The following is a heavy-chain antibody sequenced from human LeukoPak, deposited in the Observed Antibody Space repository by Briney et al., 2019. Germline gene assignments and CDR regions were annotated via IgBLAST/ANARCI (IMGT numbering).Heavy chain of an antibody. J-gene: IGHJ4*02. V-gene: IGHV4-61*02. Sequence: PSQTLSLTCTVSGGSISSGSYYWSWIRQPAGKGLEWIGRIYTSGSTNYNPSLKSRVTISVDTSKNQFSLKLSSVTAADTAVYYCARLREGDSSGYIIDWGQGTLVTVSS. CDR2: IYTSGST. D-gene: IGHD3-22*01. CDR1: GGSISSGSYY. CDR3: ARLREGDSSGYIID.